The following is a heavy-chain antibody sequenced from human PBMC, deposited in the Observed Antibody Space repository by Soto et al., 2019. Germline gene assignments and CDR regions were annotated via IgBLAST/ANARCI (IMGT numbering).Heavy chain of an antibody. CDR3: ARGTHYYDSSGYPDYYYGMDV. V-gene: IGHV1-69*12. Sequence: QVQLVQSGAEVKKPASSVKVSCKASGGTFSSYAISWVRQAPGQGIEWMGGIIPIFGTANYAQKFQGRVTSTADESKSTAYMELSSLRSEDTAVYYCARGTHYYDSSGYPDYYYGMDVWGQGTTVTVSS. D-gene: IGHD3-22*01. J-gene: IGHJ6*02. CDR2: IIPIFGTA. CDR1: GGTFSSYA.